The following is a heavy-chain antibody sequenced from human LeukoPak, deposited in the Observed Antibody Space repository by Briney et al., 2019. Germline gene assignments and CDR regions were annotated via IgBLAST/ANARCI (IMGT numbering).Heavy chain of an antibody. D-gene: IGHD3-10*01. CDR3: ARRAFGEFVYYYYMDV. CDR1: GGSISSSSYY. J-gene: IGHJ6*03. CDR2: IYYSGST. V-gene: IGHV4-39*01. Sequence: SETLSLTCTASGGSISSSSYYWGWIRQPPGKGLEWIGSIYYSGSTYYNPSLKSRVTISVDTSKNQFSLKLSSVTAADTAVYYCARRAFGEFVYYYYMDVWGKGTTVTVSS.